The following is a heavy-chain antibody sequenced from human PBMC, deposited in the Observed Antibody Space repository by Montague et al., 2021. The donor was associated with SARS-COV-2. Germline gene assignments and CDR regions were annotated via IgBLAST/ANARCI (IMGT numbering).Heavy chain of an antibody. CDR1: GGSISSYY. D-gene: IGHD3-22*01. Sequence: SETLSLTCNVSGGSISSYYWSWIRQPAGKGLEWIGRIYTSGSTNXNPSLKSRVTMSVDTSKNQFSLKLSSVTAADTAVYYCASGSLRESSGYDFDYWGQGTLVTVSS. V-gene: IGHV4-4*07. J-gene: IGHJ4*02. CDR3: ASGSLRESSGYDFDY. CDR2: IYTSGST.